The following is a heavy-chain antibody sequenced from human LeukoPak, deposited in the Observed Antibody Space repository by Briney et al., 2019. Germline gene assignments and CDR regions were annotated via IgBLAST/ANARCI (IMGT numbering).Heavy chain of an antibody. V-gene: IGHV3-74*01. Sequence: GGSLRLPCAASGFTYDDYGMSWVRQAPGKGLVWVSRINSDGSSTSYADSVKGRFTISRDNAKNTLYLQMNSLRAEDTAVYYCARGGWFGELVRRFGYYYYYMDVWGKGTTVTVSS. CDR3: ARGGWFGELVRRFGYYYYYMDV. J-gene: IGHJ6*03. D-gene: IGHD3-10*01. CDR2: INSDGSST. CDR1: GFTYDDYG.